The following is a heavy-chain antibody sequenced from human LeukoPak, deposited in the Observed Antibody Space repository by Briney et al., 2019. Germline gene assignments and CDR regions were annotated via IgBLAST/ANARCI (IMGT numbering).Heavy chain of an antibody. V-gene: IGHV1-69*06. D-gene: IGHD3-22*01. CDR1: GGTFSSYA. Sequence: SVKVSCKASGGTFSSYAISWVRQAPGQGLEWMGGIIPIFGTANYAQKFQGRVTITADKSTSTAYMELSSLRSEDTAVYYCAREGYYYDSSGYYWYWYFDLWGRGTLVTVSS. CDR3: AREGYYYDSSGYYWYWYFDL. J-gene: IGHJ2*01. CDR2: IIPIFGTA.